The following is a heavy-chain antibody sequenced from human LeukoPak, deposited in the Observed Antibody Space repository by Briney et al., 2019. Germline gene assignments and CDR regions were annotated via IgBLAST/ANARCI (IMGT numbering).Heavy chain of an antibody. V-gene: IGHV4-59*01. CDR3: ARGALSITMVRRDYYYYMDV. D-gene: IGHD3-10*01. CDR2: IYYSGST. Sequence: PSETLSLTCTVSGGSIRSYYGIWIRQPPGKGREWMGYIYYSGSTNYNPSLKSRVTISVDTSKNQFSLKLSSVTAADTAVYYCARGALSITMVRRDYYYYMDVWGKGTTVTISS. J-gene: IGHJ6*03. CDR1: GGSIRSYY.